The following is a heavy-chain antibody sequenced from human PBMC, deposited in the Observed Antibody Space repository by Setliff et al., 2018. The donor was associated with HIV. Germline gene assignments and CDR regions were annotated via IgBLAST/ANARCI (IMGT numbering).Heavy chain of an antibody. CDR1: GYSFSAYA. CDR2: INTNTVNP. Sequence: ASVKVSCKASGYSFSAYAINLVRQVPGRGIQWMGWINTNTVNPAAAQVFTGRYVFSFDISVSTAYLQITSLETEDTAMYFCARDSVMTVDRGGAGSAFDLWGQGTMVTVSS. CDR3: ARDSVMTVDRGGAGSAFDL. V-gene: IGHV7-4-1*02. J-gene: IGHJ3*01. D-gene: IGHD2-21*02.